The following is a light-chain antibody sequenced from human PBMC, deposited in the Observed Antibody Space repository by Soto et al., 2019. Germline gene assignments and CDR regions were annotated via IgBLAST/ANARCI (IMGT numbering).Light chain of an antibody. V-gene: IGLV1-40*01. CDR3: QSYDSSLSGSRV. CDR1: SSNIGAGYD. J-gene: IGLJ2*01. CDR2: GNS. Sequence: VLKQAASGNGAPGQRVPIFCTGSSSNIGAGYDVHWYQQLPGTAPKLLIYGNSNRPSGVPDRFSGSKSGTSASLAITGLQAEDEADYYCQSYDSSLSGSRVFGGGTKVTVL.